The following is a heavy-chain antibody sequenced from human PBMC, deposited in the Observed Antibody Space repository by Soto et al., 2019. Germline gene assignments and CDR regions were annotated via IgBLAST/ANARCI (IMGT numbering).Heavy chain of an antibody. CDR3: ARPWYSSSWPLFDY. V-gene: IGHV1-18*01. D-gene: IGHD6-13*01. CDR2: ISAYNGST. CDR1: GYTFTSDG. Sequence: DSVKVSCKASGYTFTSDGISWVRQAPGQGLEWMGWISAYNGSTSYAQKFQGRVTMTRDTSTSTVYMELSSLRSEDTAVYYCARPWYSSSWPLFDYWGQGTLVTVSS. J-gene: IGHJ4*02.